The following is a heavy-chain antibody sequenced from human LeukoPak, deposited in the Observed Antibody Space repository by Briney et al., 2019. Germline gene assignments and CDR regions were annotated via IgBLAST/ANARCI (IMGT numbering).Heavy chain of an antibody. CDR1: GFTFSDYY. Sequence: GGSLRLSCAASGFTFSDYYMNWIRQAPGKGLEWVSHISSNGSIIYYTDSVRGRFSISRDNAKNSLYLQMSSLRAEDTAVYYCARGVGYDFWTGLFYGMDVWGQGTTVTVSS. CDR3: ARGVGYDFWTGLFYGMDV. V-gene: IGHV3-11*01. D-gene: IGHD3-3*01. J-gene: IGHJ6*02. CDR2: ISSNGSII.